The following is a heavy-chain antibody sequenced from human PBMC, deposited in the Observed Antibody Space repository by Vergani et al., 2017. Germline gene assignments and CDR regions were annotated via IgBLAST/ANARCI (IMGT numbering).Heavy chain of an antibody. Sequence: QVQLVQSGAEVKKPGSSVKVSCKASGGTFSSYAISWVRQAPGKGLEWMGGIIPIFGTANYAQKFQGRVTITADESTSTAYMELSSLRSEDTAVYYCATTTYYYDSSGYYLDYWGQGTLVTVSS. CDR1: GGTFSSYA. J-gene: IGHJ4*02. CDR3: ATTTYYYDSSGYYLDY. CDR2: IIPIFGTA. V-gene: IGHV1-69*01. D-gene: IGHD3-22*01.